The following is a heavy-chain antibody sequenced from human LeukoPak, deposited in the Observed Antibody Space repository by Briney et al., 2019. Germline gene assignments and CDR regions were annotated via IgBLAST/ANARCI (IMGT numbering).Heavy chain of an antibody. CDR1: GYTFTNYG. D-gene: IGHD3-22*01. CDR3: ARDLTHRRNYDSSGYQIVPAF. J-gene: IGHJ4*02. CDR2: ISGYNGHT. Sequence: ASVKVSCKASGYTFTNYGISWVRQAPGQGLEWMGWISGYNGHTKYVQKSQGRVTMTTDTSTSTTYMELRSLRSDDTAVYYCARDLTHRRNYDSSGYQIVPAFWGQGTLVTVSS. V-gene: IGHV1-18*01.